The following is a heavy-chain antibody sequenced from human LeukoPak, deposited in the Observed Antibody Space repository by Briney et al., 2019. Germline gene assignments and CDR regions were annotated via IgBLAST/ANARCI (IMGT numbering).Heavy chain of an antibody. CDR1: GFTFSSYG. D-gene: IGHD1-26*01. CDR3: AKVGRVGAITPDY. J-gene: IGHJ4*02. CDR2: IRYDGSNK. Sequence: GGSLRLSCAASGFTFSSYGMHWVRQAPGKGLEWVAFIRYDGSNKYYADSVKGRFTISRDNSKNTLYLQMNSLRAEDTAVYYCAKVGRVGAITPDYWGQGTLVTVSS. V-gene: IGHV3-30*02.